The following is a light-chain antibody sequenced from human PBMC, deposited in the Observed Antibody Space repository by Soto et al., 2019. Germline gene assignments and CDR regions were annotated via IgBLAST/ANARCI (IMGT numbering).Light chain of an antibody. V-gene: IGKV3-11*01. J-gene: IGKJ1*01. CDR3: QQRSSWPWT. Sequence: IVLTQSPSTLSLSPGERATLSCRASQSVGSFLAWYQQKRGQAPRLLIYDASNRATGIPVRFSGSGSATDYTLTIISREPEDFSVYYCQQRSSWPWTFGQGTKVDIK. CDR1: QSVGSF. CDR2: DAS.